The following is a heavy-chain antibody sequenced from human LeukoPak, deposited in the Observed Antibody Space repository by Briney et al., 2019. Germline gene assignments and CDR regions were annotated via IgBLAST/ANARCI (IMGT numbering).Heavy chain of an antibody. J-gene: IGHJ6*02. V-gene: IGHV4-31*03. CDR1: GGSLSSGGYY. Sequence: SQTLSLTCTVSGGSLSSGGYYWSWIRQHPGTGLEWIGYIYYSGSTYYNPSLKSRVTISVDTSKNQFSLKLSSVTAADTAVYYCARAGAFDYYYGMDVWGQGTTVTVSS. D-gene: IGHD7-27*01. CDR2: IYYSGST. CDR3: ARAGAFDYYYGMDV.